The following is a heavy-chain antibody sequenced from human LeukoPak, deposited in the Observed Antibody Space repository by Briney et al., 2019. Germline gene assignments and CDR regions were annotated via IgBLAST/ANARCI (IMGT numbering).Heavy chain of an antibody. V-gene: IGHV4-39*01. D-gene: IGHD3-10*01. CDR2: IYYSGNT. CDR1: GGSISSSSYY. Sequence: PSETLSLTRTVSGGSISSSSYYWGWIRQPPGKGLEWIGSIYYSGNTYYNPSVKSRVTISVDTSKNQFSLKLSSVTAADTAIYYCARQPMVRGIISWFDPWGQGTLVTVSS. CDR3: ARQPMVRGIISWFDP. J-gene: IGHJ5*02.